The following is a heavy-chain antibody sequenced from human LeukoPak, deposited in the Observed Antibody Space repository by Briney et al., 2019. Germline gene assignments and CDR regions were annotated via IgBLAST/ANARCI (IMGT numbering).Heavy chain of an antibody. V-gene: IGHV1-24*01. CDR3: ATSWRCIQLWLDY. D-gene: IGHD5-18*01. CDR2: FDPEDGET. Sequence: ASVKVSCKVSGYTLTELSMHWVRQAPGKALEWMGGFDPEDGETMYAQKFQGRVTMTVDTSTDTAYMELSSVRSEDTAVYYCATSWRCIQLWLDYWGQGTLVTGSS. J-gene: IGHJ4*02. CDR1: GYTLTELS.